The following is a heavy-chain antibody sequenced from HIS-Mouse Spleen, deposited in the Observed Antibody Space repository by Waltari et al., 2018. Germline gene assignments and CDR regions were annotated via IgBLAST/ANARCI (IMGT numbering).Heavy chain of an antibody. J-gene: IGHJ4*02. Sequence: QVQLQQWGAGLLKPSETLSLTCAVYGGSFSGYYWSWIRQPPGKGLEWIGEINHSGSTNSNPSLKSRVTISVDTSKNQFSLKLSSVTAADTAVYYCASRVWGTAMPGFDYWGQGTLVTVSS. V-gene: IGHV4-34*01. CDR1: GGSFSGYY. D-gene: IGHD5-18*01. CDR2: INHSGST. CDR3: ASRVWGTAMPGFDY.